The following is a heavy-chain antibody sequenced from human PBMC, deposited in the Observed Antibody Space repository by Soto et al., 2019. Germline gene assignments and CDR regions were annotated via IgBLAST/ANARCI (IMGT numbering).Heavy chain of an antibody. CDR2: ITGTSAFT. J-gene: IGHJ4*02. Sequence: GALRLSCAASGFVFSDFQFNWVRQAPGGGLEWLSSITGTSAFTEYAESIEGRFTISRDNPNKLLFLHMDNLRPEDTAVYYCARDNLAFQGAFDLWGQGTLVTVSS. V-gene: IGHV3-21*01. CDR1: GFVFSDFQ. D-gene: IGHD3-16*01. CDR3: ARDNLAFQGAFDL.